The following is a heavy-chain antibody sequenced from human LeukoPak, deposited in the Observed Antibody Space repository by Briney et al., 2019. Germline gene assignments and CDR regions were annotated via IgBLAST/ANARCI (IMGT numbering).Heavy chain of an antibody. Sequence: SQTLSLTCTVSGGSISSGSYYWSWIRQPAGKGLEWIGRIYTSGSTNYNPSLKSRVTISVDTSKNQFSLKLSSVTAADTAVYYCAADYYDSSGYYYVGAFDIWGQGTMDTVSS. J-gene: IGHJ3*02. CDR3: AADYYDSSGYYYVGAFDI. D-gene: IGHD3-22*01. V-gene: IGHV4-61*02. CDR1: GGSISSGSYY. CDR2: IYTSGST.